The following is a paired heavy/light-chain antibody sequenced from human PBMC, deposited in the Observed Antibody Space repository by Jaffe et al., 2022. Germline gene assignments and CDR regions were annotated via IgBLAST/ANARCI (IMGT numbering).Heavy chain of an antibody. Sequence: QVQLQESGPGLVKPSETLSLTCTVSSGSISSYYWSWIRQPPGKGLEWIGYIYYSGSTSYKPSLESRVTMSVDTSKNQFSLKLSSVTAADTAVYYCARHSYYASGSALDYWGQGALVTVSS. CDR3: ARHSYYASGSALDY. J-gene: IGHJ4*02. D-gene: IGHD3-10*01. CDR2: IYYSGST. V-gene: IGHV4-59*01. CDR1: SGSISSYY.
Light chain of an antibody. J-gene: IGLJ1*01. CDR3: SSYTSSSTLPYV. CDR2: EVS. Sequence: QSALTQPASVSGSPGQSITISCTGTSSDVGGYNYVSWYQQHPGKAPKLMIHEVSNRPSGVSNRFSGSKSGNTASLTISGLQAEDEADYYCSSYTSSSTLPYVFGTGTKVTVL. V-gene: IGLV2-14*01. CDR1: SSDVGGYNY.